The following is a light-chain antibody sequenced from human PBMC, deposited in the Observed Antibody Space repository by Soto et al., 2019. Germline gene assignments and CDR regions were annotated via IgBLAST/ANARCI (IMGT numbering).Light chain of an antibody. V-gene: IGLV3-21*04. J-gene: IGLJ2*01. CDR3: QVWDSSSDHVV. Sequence: SYELTQPPSVSAAPGEPARITCGGNNIGSKSVHWYQQKPGQAPVLVISYDRDRPSGIPDRFSGFNSGNTATLIISGVEAGDEADYYCQVWDSSSDHVVFGGGTKVTVL. CDR2: YDR. CDR1: NIGSKS.